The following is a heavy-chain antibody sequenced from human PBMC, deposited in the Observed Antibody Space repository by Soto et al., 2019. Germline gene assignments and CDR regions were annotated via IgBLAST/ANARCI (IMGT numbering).Heavy chain of an antibody. CDR2: ISYDGSNK. CDR1: GFTFSSYA. CDR3: ARDRGIVVVIESLDY. V-gene: IGHV3-30-3*01. J-gene: IGHJ4*02. Sequence: GGSLILSCAASGFTFSSYAMHWVRTAPGKGLEWVAVISYDGSNKYYADSVKGRFTISRDNSKNTLYLQMNSLRAEDTAVYYCARDRGIVVVIESLDYWGQGTLVTVSS. D-gene: IGHD3-22*01.